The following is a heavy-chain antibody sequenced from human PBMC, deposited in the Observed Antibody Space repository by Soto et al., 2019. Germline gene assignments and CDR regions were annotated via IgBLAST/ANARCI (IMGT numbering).Heavy chain of an antibody. D-gene: IGHD3-10*01. CDR1: GGSISSGGYY. J-gene: IGHJ4*02. V-gene: IGHV4-31*03. Sequence: SETLSLTCTVSGGSISSGGYYWSWIRQHPGKGLEWIGYIYYSGSTYYNPSLKSRVTISVDTSKNQFSLKLSSVTAADTAVYYCASRGAYYFSFDYWGQGTLVTVSS. CDR3: ASRGAYYFSFDY. CDR2: IYYSGST.